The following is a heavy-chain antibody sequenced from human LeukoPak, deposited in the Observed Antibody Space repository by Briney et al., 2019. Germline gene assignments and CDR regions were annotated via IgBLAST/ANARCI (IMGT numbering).Heavy chain of an antibody. V-gene: IGHV4-34*01. J-gene: IGHJ4*02. CDR2: INHSGST. CDR1: GGSFSGYY. CDR3: ARGIVGALHPAYFDY. Sequence: PSETLSLTCAVYGGSFSGYYWSWIRQPPGKGLEWIGEINHSGSTNYNPSLKSRVTISVDTYKHQFSLKLSSVTAADTAVYYCARGIVGALHPAYFDYWGQGTLVTVSS. D-gene: IGHD1-26*01.